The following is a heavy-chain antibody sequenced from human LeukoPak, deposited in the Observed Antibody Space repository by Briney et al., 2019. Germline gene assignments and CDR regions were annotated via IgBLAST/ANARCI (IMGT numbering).Heavy chain of an antibody. CDR1: GGSISSGGYS. V-gene: IGHV4-30-2*01. D-gene: IGHD6-13*01. Sequence: PSETLSLTCAVSGGSISSGGYSWSWIRQPPGKGLEWIGYIYHSGSTYYNPSLKSRVTISVDTSKNQFSLKLSSVTAADTAVYYCARGGIAAAGTNDYWGQGTLVTVSS. CDR3: ARGGIAAAGTNDY. J-gene: IGHJ4*02. CDR2: IYHSGST.